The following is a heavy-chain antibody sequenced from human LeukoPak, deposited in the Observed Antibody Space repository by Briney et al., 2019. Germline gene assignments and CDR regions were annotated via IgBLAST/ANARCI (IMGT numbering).Heavy chain of an antibody. V-gene: IGHV3-23*01. D-gene: IGHD3-9*01. CDR1: GFTFSTYG. Sequence: GGTLRLSCAASGFTFSTYGMTWVRQAPGRGLEWVSAISGSAARTFYADSVKGRFTISRDNSKNTLYLQMNSLRAEDTAVYYCAKGDRYFDWQQDYWGQGTLVTVSS. CDR3: AKGDRYFDWQQDY. CDR2: ISGSAART. J-gene: IGHJ4*02.